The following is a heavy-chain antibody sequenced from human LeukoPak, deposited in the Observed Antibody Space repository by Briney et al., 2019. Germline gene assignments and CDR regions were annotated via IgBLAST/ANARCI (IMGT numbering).Heavy chain of an antibody. J-gene: IGHJ6*03. CDR1: GGSISSGSYY. Sequence: SETLSLTCTVSGGSISSGSYYWSWIRQPAGKGLEWIGRIYTSGSTNYNPSLKSRVTISVDTSKNQFSLKLSSVTAADTAVYYCARDSGHSYGVYHYYYYYMDVWGKGTTVTVSS. CDR3: ARDSGHSYGVYHYYYYYMDV. D-gene: IGHD5-18*01. CDR2: IYTSGST. V-gene: IGHV4-61*02.